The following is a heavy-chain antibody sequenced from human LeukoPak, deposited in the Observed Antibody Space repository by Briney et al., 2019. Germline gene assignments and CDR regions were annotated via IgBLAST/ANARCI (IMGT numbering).Heavy chain of an antibody. D-gene: IGHD1-26*01. J-gene: IGHJ4*02. CDR1: GFTFSSYE. CDR3: ARARWELLTDY. Sequence: GGSLRLSCAASGFTFSSYEMNWVRQAPGKGLEWVSYISSSGSTIYYADSVKGRFTISRDNAKNSLYLQMNSLRAEDTAVYYCARARWELLTDYWGQGTLVTVSS. V-gene: IGHV3-48*03. CDR2: ISSSGSTI.